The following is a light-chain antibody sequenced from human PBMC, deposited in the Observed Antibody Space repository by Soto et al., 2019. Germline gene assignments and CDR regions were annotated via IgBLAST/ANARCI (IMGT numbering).Light chain of an antibody. Sequence: QSALTQPASVSGSPGQSITISCTGTSGDVGNYNLVSWYQQHPGKAPRLMIYEVNKWPSGVSNRFSGSKSGNTASLTISGLQAEDEADHYCSSYVGSSTSDVFGTGTKVTVL. CDR1: SGDVGNYNL. J-gene: IGLJ1*01. CDR2: EVN. CDR3: SSYVGSSTSDV. V-gene: IGLV2-23*02.